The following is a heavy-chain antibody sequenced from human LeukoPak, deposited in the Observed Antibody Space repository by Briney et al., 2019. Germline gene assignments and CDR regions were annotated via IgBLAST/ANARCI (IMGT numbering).Heavy chain of an antibody. CDR2: IYYSGST. J-gene: IGHJ4*02. D-gene: IGHD6-19*01. CDR1: GGSINRSSYY. Sequence: SETLSLTCTVSGGSINRSSYYWSWIRQPPGKGLEWIGYIYYSGSTYYNPSLKSRVTISVDTSKNQFSLKLSSVTAADTAVYYCASSRSERYSSGWPFDYWGQGTLVTVSS. CDR3: ASSRSERYSSGWPFDY. V-gene: IGHV4-30-4*01.